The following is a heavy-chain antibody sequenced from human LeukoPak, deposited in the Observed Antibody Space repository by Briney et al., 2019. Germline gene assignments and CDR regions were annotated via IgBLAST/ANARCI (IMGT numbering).Heavy chain of an antibody. CDR2: IIPIFGTA. CDR3: ARRVTPKGWFDP. J-gene: IGHJ5*02. D-gene: IGHD2-21*02. CDR1: GGTFSSYA. V-gene: IGHV1-69*13. Sequence: SVKVSCKASGGTFSSYAISWVRQAPGQGLEWMGGIIPIFGTANYAQKFQGRVTITADESTSTAYMELSGLRSEDTAVYYCARRVTPKGWFDPWGQGTLVTVSS.